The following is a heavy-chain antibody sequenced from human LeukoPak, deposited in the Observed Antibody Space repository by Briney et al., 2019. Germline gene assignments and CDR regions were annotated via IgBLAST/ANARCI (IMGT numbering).Heavy chain of an antibody. CDR3: ARAAAGPIKYYFDY. V-gene: IGHV4-59*01. CDR1: GGSISSYY. J-gene: IGHJ4*02. Sequence: SETLSLTCTVSGGSISSYYWSWIRQPPGKGPEWIGYIYYSGSTNYNPSLKSRVTISVDTSKNQFSLKLSSVTAADTAVYYCARAAAGPIKYYFDYWGQGTLVTVSS. D-gene: IGHD6-13*01. CDR2: IYYSGST.